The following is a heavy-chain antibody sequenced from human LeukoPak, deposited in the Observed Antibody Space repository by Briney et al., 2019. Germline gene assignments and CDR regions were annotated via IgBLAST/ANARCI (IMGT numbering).Heavy chain of an antibody. CDR3: AREDCSSSSCYLAVYGLDV. J-gene: IGHJ6*02. V-gene: IGHV3-48*03. Sequence: GGSLRLSCEASGFTFDDYAMHWVRQAPGKGLEWVSYISSSGSTIYYADSVKGRFTISRDNAKNSLYLQMNSLRAEDTAVYYCAREDCSSSSCYLAVYGLDVWGQGTTVTVSS. CDR1: GFTFDDYA. CDR2: ISSSGSTI. D-gene: IGHD2-2*01.